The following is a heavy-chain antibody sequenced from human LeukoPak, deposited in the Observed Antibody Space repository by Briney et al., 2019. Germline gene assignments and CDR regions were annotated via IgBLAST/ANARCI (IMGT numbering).Heavy chain of an antibody. V-gene: IGHV3-30*02. CDR1: GFIFSYYG. CDR2: IRFDGSKT. D-gene: IGHD6-13*01. Sequence: GGSLRLSCAASGFIFSYYGMHWVRQAPGKGPEWVAVIRFDGSKTYYADSVKGRFTISRDTSKNTLYLQMNSLRPEDTAVYYCAKDVRGEAAAQDYWGQGTLVTVSS. J-gene: IGHJ4*02. CDR3: AKDVRGEAAAQDY.